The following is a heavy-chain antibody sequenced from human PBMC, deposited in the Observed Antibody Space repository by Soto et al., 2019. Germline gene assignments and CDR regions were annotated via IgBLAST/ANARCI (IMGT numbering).Heavy chain of an antibody. CDR2: IIPIIGII. CDR3: ARAYYDILTGPFDY. Sequence: ASVKVSCKASGGTFSTYTITWVRQAPGQGLEWMGRIIPIIGIINYAQKFQGRVTISGDKFAGTAYMELSSLRSEDTAVYYCARAYYDILTGPFDYWGQGTLVTVSS. J-gene: IGHJ4*02. D-gene: IGHD3-9*01. V-gene: IGHV1-69*02. CDR1: GGTFSTYT.